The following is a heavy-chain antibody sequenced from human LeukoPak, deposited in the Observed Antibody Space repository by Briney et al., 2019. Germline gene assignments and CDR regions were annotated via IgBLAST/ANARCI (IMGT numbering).Heavy chain of an antibody. CDR2: ISGSGGST. Sequence: GGSLRLSCAASGFTFSSYAMSWVRQAPGKGLEWVSAISGSGGSTYYADSVKGRFTISRDNSKNTLYLQMNSLRAEDTAVYYCAKGYNWNYAGRGYYYYYYGMDVWGQGTTVTVSS. D-gene: IGHD1-7*01. V-gene: IGHV3-23*01. CDR3: AKGYNWNYAGRGYYYYYYGMDV. J-gene: IGHJ6*02. CDR1: GFTFSSYA.